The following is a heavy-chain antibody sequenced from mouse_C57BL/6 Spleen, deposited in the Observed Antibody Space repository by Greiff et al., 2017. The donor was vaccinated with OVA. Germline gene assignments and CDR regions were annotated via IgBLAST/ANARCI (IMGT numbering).Heavy chain of an antibody. CDR1: GFTFSDAW. J-gene: IGHJ2*01. D-gene: IGHD4-1*01. V-gene: IGHV6-6*01. CDR3: TGTKTGRGGFDY. Sequence: EVKLMESGGGLVQPGGSMKLSCAASGFTFSDAWMDWVRQSPEKGLEWVAEIRNKANNHATYYAESVKGRFTISRDDSKSSVYLQMNSLRAEDTGIYYCTGTKTGRGGFDYWGQGTTLTVSS. CDR2: IRNKANNHAT.